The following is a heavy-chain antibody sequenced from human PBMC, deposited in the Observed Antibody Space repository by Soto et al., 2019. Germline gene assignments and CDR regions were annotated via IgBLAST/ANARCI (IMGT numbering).Heavy chain of an antibody. Sequence: QEQLEQSGAEVKKPGSSVRVSCKSSGGSLGSLPVSWVPQAPGQGLEWMGGLIPLLRTPNCAPKFQDSMTIHADASMELSSLTSDDTAVYYCARDTTVCSDWGTGTLILVSS. J-gene: IGHJ4*02. CDR3: ARDTTVCSD. D-gene: IGHD5-18*01. CDR1: GGSLGSLP. V-gene: IGHV1-69*01. CDR2: LIPLLRTP.